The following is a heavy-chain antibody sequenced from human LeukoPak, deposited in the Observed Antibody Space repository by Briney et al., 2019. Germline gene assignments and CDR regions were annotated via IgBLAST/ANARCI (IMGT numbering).Heavy chain of an antibody. J-gene: IGHJ5*02. CDR3: AKWGRSTYYYDSRMFDP. D-gene: IGHD3-22*01. CDR2: ISGSGGST. V-gene: IGHV3-23*01. CDR1: GFTFSSYA. Sequence: GGSLRLSCAASGFTFSSYAMSWVRQAPGKGLEWVSAISGSGGSTYYADSVKGRFTISRDSSKNTLYLQMNSLRAEDTAVYYCAKWGRSTYYYDSRMFDPWGQGTLVTVSS.